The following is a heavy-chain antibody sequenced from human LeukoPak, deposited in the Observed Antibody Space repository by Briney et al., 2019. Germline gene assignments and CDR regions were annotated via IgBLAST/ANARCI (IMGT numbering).Heavy chain of an antibody. Sequence: GGSLRLSCVASGFTFSSYAMSWVRQAPGKGLEWVSAISGSGGSTYYADSVKGRFTISRDNSKNTLYLQMNSLRAEDTAVYYCARARYSSSWFEDWGQGTLVTVSS. CDR3: ARARYSSSWFED. CDR1: GFTFSSYA. J-gene: IGHJ4*02. D-gene: IGHD6-13*01. V-gene: IGHV3-23*01. CDR2: ISGSGGST.